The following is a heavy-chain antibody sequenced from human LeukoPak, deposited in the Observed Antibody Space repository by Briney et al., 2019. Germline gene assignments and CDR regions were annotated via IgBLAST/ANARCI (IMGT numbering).Heavy chain of an antibody. D-gene: IGHD1-26*01. CDR1: GGSISSSSYF. CDR3: ARHRSGSHYSPFDY. V-gene: IGHV4-39*01. Sequence: PSETLSLTCTVSGGSISSSSYFWGWVRQPPGKGLEWIGSIYYSGSTYYKPSLKSRVTISVDTSKNQFSLKLSSVTAADTGVYYCARHRSGSHYSPFDYWGQGTLVTVSS. J-gene: IGHJ4*02. CDR2: IYYSGST.